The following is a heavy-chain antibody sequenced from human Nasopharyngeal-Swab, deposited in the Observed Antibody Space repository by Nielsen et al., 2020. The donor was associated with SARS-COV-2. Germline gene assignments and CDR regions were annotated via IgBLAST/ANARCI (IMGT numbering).Heavy chain of an antibody. Sequence: GESLKIPCAASGFTFSSYDMHWVRQAPGKGLEWVSAIGTAGDTYYPGPVKGRFTISRENAKNSLYLQMNSLRAGDTAVYYCARARPDIVVVPAALLFDPWGQGTLVTVSS. J-gene: IGHJ5*02. CDR1: GFTFSSYD. D-gene: IGHD2-2*01. CDR3: ARARPDIVVVPAALLFDP. V-gene: IGHV3-13*04. CDR2: IGTAGDT.